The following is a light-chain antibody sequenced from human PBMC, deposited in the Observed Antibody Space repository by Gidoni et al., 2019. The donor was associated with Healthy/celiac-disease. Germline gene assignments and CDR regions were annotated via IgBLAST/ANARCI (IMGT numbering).Light chain of an antibody. Sequence: AIQLTQSPSSLSASVGDRVTITCRASQGISSALAWYQQKPGKAPKLLIYDASSLESGVPARFSGSGSGTDFTLTISSLQPEDFATYYCQQFNSYPLFGGGTKVEIK. V-gene: IGKV1-13*02. CDR3: QQFNSYPL. CDR2: DAS. CDR1: QGISSA. J-gene: IGKJ4*01.